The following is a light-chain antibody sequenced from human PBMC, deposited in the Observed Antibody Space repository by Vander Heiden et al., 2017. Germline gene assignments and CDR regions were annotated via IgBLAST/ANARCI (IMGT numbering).Light chain of an antibody. CDR1: SSDVGGYNY. CDR3: SSYTSSSTRV. Sequence: QSALTQPASVSGSPGQSITISCTGTSSDVGGYNYVSWYQQHPGKAPNLMIYDVSNRPSGVSNRFSGSKYGNTASLTISGLQAEDEAEYYCSSYTSSSTRVFGTGTKVTVL. J-gene: IGLJ1*01. V-gene: IGLV2-14*01. CDR2: DVS.